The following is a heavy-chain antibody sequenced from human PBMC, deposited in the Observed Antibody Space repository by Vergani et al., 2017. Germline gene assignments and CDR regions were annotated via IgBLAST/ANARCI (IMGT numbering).Heavy chain of an antibody. J-gene: IGHJ4*02. V-gene: IGHV3-33*08. Sequence: VQLVESGGGLVQPGGSLRLSCAASGFTFSDHYMDWVRQAPGKGLEWVAVIWYDGSDKYYADSVKGRFTISRDNSKNTLYLQMNSLRAEDTAVYYCAREGVGATLDYWGQGTLVTVSS. D-gene: IGHD1-26*01. CDR2: IWYDGSDK. CDR1: GFTFSDHY. CDR3: AREGVGATLDY.